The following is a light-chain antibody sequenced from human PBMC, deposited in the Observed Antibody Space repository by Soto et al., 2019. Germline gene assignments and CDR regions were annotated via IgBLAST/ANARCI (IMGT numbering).Light chain of an antibody. Sequence: VAVSLMASQTISSWLAWYQQKPGKAPKLLIYKASTLKSGVPSRFSGSESGTDYILTRCSLYREDFAPYYCQPRTSYSRTFGQGTKVDIK. CDR1: QTISSW. CDR3: QPRTSYSRT. J-gene: IGKJ1*01. CDR2: KAS. V-gene: IGKV1-5*03.